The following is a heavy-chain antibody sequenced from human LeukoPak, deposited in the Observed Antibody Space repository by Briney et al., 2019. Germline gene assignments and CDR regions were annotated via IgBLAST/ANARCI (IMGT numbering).Heavy chain of an antibody. J-gene: IGHJ3*02. CDR2: IIINGGST. V-gene: IGHV3-64D*06. Sequence: PGGSLRLSCSASGFTFSSYAMHWVRQAPGKGLEYVSGIIINGGSTDYADSVKGRFTISRDNSKNTVYLQMSSLRAEDTAVYYCVKESRVVRGVIMDAFDMWGQGTMVTVSS. D-gene: IGHD3-10*01. CDR1: GFTFSSYA. CDR3: VKESRVVRGVIMDAFDM.